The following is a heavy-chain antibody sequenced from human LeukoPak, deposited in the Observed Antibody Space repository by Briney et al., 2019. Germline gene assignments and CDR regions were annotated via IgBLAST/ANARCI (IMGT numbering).Heavy chain of an antibody. V-gene: IGHV3-33*01. D-gene: IGHD3-10*01. Sequence: GRSLRLSCAASGFTFSSYGMHWVRQAPGKGLEWVAVIWYDGSNKYYADSVKGRFTISRDNSKNTLYLQMNSLRAEDTAVYYCARRGLWFGELSLHDAFDIWGQGTMVTVSS. J-gene: IGHJ3*02. CDR1: GFTFSSYG. CDR2: IWYDGSNK. CDR3: ARRGLWFGELSLHDAFDI.